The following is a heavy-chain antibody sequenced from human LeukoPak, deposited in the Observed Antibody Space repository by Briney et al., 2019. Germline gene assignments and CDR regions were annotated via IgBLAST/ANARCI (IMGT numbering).Heavy chain of an antibody. J-gene: IGHJ4*01. Sequence: SETLSLTCTVSGASISSSSYSWGWIRQPPGKGLEWIGGVYYSGETHYNPSLKSRATISVDVSKNQFSLKLSSVTAADTAVYYCARGRGGNLPFDYWGHGTPVTVSS. D-gene: IGHD4-23*01. CDR1: GASISSSSYS. CDR3: ARGRGGNLPFDY. V-gene: IGHV4-39*01. CDR2: VYYSGET.